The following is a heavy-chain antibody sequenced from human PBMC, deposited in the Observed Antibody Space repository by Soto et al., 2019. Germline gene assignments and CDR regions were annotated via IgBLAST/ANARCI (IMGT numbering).Heavy chain of an antibody. CDR1: GGSISSGGYS. CDR3: DRGGNYRSSWGGDYFDY. Sequence: PSETLSLTCAVSGGSISSGGYSWSWIRQPPGKGLEWIGYIYHSGSTYYNSSLKSRVTISVDRSKNQFSLKLSSVTAADTAVYYCDRGGNYRSSWGGDYFDYWCQAKLVTVS. D-gene: IGHD6-6*01. V-gene: IGHV4-30-2*01. CDR2: IYHSGST. J-gene: IGHJ4*02.